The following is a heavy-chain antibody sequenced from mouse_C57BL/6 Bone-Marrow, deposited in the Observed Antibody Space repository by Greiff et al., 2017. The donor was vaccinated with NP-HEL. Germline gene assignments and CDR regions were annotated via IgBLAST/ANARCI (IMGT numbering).Heavy chain of an antibody. CDR2: IHPNSGST. CDR1: GYTFTSYW. CDR3: ARPRRYYYGSSYVLYYYAMDY. D-gene: IGHD1-1*01. J-gene: IGHJ4*01. V-gene: IGHV1-64*01. Sequence: QVQLKQPGAELVKPGASVKLSCKASGYTFTSYWMHWVKQRPGQGLEWIGMIHPNSGSTNYNEKFKSKATLTVDKSSSTAYMQLSSLTSEDSAVYYCARPRRYYYGSSYVLYYYAMDYWGQGTSVTVSS.